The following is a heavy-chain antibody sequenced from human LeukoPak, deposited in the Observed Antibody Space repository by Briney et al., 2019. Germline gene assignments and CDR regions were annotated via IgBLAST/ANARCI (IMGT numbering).Heavy chain of an antibody. CDR2: IYYSGST. J-gene: IGHJ4*02. CDR3: AVGGGGARLRIRIPLAY. V-gene: IGHV4-31*03. CDR1: GGSISSGGYY. D-gene: IGHD3-16*01. Sequence: SETLSLTCTVSGGSISSGGYYWSWIRQHPGKGLEWIGYIYYSGSTYYNPSLKSRVTISVDTSKNQFSLKLSSVTAADTAVYYCAVGGGGARLRIRIPLAYWGQGTLVTVSS.